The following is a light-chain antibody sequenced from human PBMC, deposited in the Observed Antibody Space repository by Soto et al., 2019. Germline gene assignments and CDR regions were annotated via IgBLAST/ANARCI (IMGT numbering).Light chain of an antibody. CDR3: ISYGGGNALV. J-gene: IGLJ2*01. Sequence: QSALTQPPSASGSPGQSVTISCTGTNSDVGAYDYVSWYQQHPGKAPKLMIYEVIKRPSGVPDRFSGSQSGNTASLTVSGLQTEDEADYYCISYGGGNALVFGGGTKLTVL. CDR1: NSDVGAYDY. V-gene: IGLV2-8*01. CDR2: EVI.